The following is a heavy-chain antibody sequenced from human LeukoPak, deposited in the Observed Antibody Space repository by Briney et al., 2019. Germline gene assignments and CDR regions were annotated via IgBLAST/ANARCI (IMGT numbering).Heavy chain of an antibody. Sequence: PGGSLRLSCAASGFTISTNYMSWVRQAPGKGLEWVSVMYTGGSTYYVASVKGRFTISRDNSKNTLHLQMNSLRAEDTALYYCARAPFYYDSSGYPYFDGWGQGTLVTVSS. D-gene: IGHD3-22*01. V-gene: IGHV3-53*01. J-gene: IGHJ4*02. CDR2: MYTGGST. CDR1: GFTISTNY. CDR3: ARAPFYYDSSGYPYFDG.